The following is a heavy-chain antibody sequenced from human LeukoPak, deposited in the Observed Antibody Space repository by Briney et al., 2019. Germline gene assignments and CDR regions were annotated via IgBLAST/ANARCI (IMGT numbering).Heavy chain of an antibody. CDR2: ICPGDSQT. CDR1: GYSFSMYW. CDR3: GRIRGYDFWSRGAFDI. V-gene: IGHV5-51*01. Sequence: GESLKISCKGSGYSFSMYWTGWVRQVPGKGLEWMGIICPGDSQTAYSPSFQGQVTISADKSINTAYLQWRSLEASDTAMYYCGRIRGYDFWSRGAFDIWGQGTMVTVSS. J-gene: IGHJ3*02. D-gene: IGHD3-3*01.